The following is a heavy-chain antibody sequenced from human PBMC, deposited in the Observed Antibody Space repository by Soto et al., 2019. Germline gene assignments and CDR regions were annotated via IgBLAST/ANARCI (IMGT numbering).Heavy chain of an antibody. V-gene: IGHV4-30-4*01. Sequence: QVQLQESGPGLVKPSQTLSLTCTVSGGSISSGDCYWSWIRQPPGKGLEWIGYIYYSGSTYYNPSLMSRVAISVDTSKNQFSLKLSSVTAADTAVYFCARGAGRCSSTSCYARTYYYGMDVWGHGTTVTVSS. CDR2: IYYSGST. D-gene: IGHD2-2*01. CDR1: GGSISSGDCY. J-gene: IGHJ6*02. CDR3: ARGAGRCSSTSCYARTYYYGMDV.